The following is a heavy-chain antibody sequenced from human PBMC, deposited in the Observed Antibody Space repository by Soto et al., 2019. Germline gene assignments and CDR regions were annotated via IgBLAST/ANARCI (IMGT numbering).Heavy chain of an antibody. CDR1: GGTFSSYA. J-gene: IGHJ6*02. Sequence: ASVKVSCKASGGTFSSYAISWVRQAPGQGLGWMGGIIPIFGTANYAQKFQGRVTITADKSTSTAYMELSSLRSEDTAVYYCARERRAILTGYYNYYYGMDVWGQGTTVTVSS. CDR2: IIPIFGTA. D-gene: IGHD3-9*01. CDR3: ARERRAILTGYYNYYYGMDV. V-gene: IGHV1-69*06.